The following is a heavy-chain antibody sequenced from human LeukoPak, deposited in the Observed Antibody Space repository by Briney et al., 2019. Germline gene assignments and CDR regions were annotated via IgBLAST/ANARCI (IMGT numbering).Heavy chain of an antibody. Sequence: GGSLRLSYAASGFTFSSYGMSWVRQAPGKGLEWVSAISGSGGSTYYADSVKGRFTISRDSSKNTLYLQMNSLRAEDTAVYYCAKDRQQLVRDIFDYWGQGTLVTVSS. V-gene: IGHV3-23*01. CDR3: AKDRQQLVRDIFDY. D-gene: IGHD6-13*01. CDR1: GFTFSSYG. J-gene: IGHJ4*02. CDR2: ISGSGGST.